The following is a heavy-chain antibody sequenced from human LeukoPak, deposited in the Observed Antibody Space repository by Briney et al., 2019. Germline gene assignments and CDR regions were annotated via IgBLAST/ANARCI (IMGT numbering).Heavy chain of an antibody. CDR3: ERSTGIAGAGALYSYYGRDV. V-gene: IGHV3-13*01. CDR1: GFTFSSYD. CDR2: IGTAGDT. Sequence: GGSLRLSCAASGFTFSSYDMHWVRQATGKGLEWVSAIGTAGDTYYPGSVKGRFTISRENAKNSLYLQMNSLRAGDTAVYYCERSTGIAGAGALYSYYGRDVWGQGTTVTVSS. J-gene: IGHJ6*02. D-gene: IGHD6-19*01.